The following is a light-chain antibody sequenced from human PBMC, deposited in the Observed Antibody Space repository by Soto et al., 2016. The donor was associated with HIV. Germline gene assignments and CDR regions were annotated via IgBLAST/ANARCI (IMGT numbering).Light chain of an antibody. Sequence: SYELTQPPSVSVAPGKTANITCGGDNIGSKSVHWYQQRPGQAPVLVVYGHSHRPSGIPERFSGSKSANTATLIITRVAAGDEADYYCQVWDSRSDPPYVFGTGTTVTVL. V-gene: IGLV3-21*03. J-gene: IGLJ1*01. CDR1: NIGSKS. CDR3: QVWDSRSDPPYV. CDR2: GHS.